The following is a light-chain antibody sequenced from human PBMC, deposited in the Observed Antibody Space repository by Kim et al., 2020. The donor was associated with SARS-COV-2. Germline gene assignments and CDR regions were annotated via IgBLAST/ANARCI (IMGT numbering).Light chain of an antibody. V-gene: IGKV3-11*01. CDR2: DAS. CDR1: QSVSSY. J-gene: IGKJ4*01. CDR3: QQRRGA. Sequence: EIVLTQSPVTLSLSPGERATLSCRASQSVSSYLAWYQQKPGQAPRLLIYDASNRATGIPARFSGSGSGTDFTLTISSLEPEDFAVYYCQQRRGAFGGGTKVDIK.